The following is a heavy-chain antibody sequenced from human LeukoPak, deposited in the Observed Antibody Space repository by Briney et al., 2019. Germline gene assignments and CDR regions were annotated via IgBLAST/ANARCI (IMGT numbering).Heavy chain of an antibody. CDR2: FDPEDGET. Sequence: GASVEVSCKVSGYTLTELSMHWVRQAPGKGLEWMGGFDPEDGETIYAQKFQGRVTMTEDTSTDTAYMELSSLRSEDTAVYYCAIRLRNHITILVQLHYWGQGTLVTVSS. V-gene: IGHV1-24*01. D-gene: IGHD3-3*01. CDR3: AIRLRNHITILVQLHY. CDR1: GYTLTELS. J-gene: IGHJ4*02.